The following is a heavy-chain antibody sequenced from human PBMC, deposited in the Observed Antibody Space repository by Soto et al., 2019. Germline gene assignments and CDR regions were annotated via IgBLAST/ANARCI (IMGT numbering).Heavy chain of an antibody. CDR2: IYYSGST. CDR3: ARAWTNVDIVAYYGMDV. D-gene: IGHD5-12*01. V-gene: IGHV4-31*03. Sequence: SETLSLTCTVSGGSISSGGYYWSWIRQHPGKGLEWIGYIYYSGSTYYNPSLKSRVTISVDTSKNQFSLKLSSVTAADTAVYYCARAWTNVDIVAYYGMDVWGQGTTGTVSS. J-gene: IGHJ6*02. CDR1: GGSISSGGYY.